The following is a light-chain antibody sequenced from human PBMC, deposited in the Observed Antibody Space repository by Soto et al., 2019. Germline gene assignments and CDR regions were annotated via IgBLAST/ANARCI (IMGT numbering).Light chain of an antibody. CDR1: QSVSSTY. Sequence: EIVLTQSPGTLSLSPGERATLSCRASQSVSSTYLAWYQQKPGQAPRLLIYGASSRAPGIPDRFSGSGSGTDFTLTISRLQPEDFAVYYCHHYGRSPGTFGQGTKVEIK. CDR2: GAS. J-gene: IGKJ1*01. V-gene: IGKV3-20*01. CDR3: HHYGRSPGT.